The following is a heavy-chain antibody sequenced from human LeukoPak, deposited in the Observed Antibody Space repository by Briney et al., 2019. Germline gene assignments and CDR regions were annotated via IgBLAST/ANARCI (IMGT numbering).Heavy chain of an antibody. Sequence: ASVKVSCKASGGTFSSYAISWVRQAPGQGLEWMGRINAGNGNTKYSQKFQGRVTITRDTSASTAYMELSSLRSEDTAVYYCARSPSFDYYDSSGYFDYWGQGTLVTVSS. D-gene: IGHD3-22*01. CDR3: ARSPSFDYYDSSGYFDY. J-gene: IGHJ4*02. CDR2: INAGNGNT. CDR1: GGTFSSYA. V-gene: IGHV1-3*01.